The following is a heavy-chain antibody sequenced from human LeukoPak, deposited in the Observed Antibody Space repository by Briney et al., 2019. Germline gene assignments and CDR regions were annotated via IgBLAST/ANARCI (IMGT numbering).Heavy chain of an antibody. J-gene: IGHJ3*02. CDR1: EFTFSSYA. CDR2: ISGSGAST. CDR3: ASRLSSGWYGGAFDI. Sequence: PGGSLRLSCAASEFTFSSYAMTWVRQAPGKGLEWVSAISGSGASTYYPDSVKGRFTISRDNSKNTLYLQMNSLRAEDTAVYYCASRLSSGWYGGAFDIWGQGTMVTASS. V-gene: IGHV3-23*01. D-gene: IGHD6-19*01.